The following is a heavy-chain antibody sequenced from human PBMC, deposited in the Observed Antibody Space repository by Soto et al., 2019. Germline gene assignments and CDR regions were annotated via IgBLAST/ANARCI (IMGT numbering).Heavy chain of an antibody. CDR2: IKSKADGGTT. Sequence: VRLVESGGDLVQPGESLRLSCAASGFTFSNAWMNWVRQAPGKGLEWVGHIKSKADGGTTDYAAPVKGRFTISRDDSVNTLYLQMNSLEAEDTALYYCTTLYYYFDTTGAGGYWGQGTLVTVSS. D-gene: IGHD3-22*01. J-gene: IGHJ4*02. CDR1: GFTFSNAW. CDR3: TTLYYYFDTTGAGGY. V-gene: IGHV3-15*07.